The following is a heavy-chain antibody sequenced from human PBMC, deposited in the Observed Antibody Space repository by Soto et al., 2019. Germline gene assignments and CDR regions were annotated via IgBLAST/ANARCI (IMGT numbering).Heavy chain of an antibody. CDR2: ISYDGSNK. D-gene: IGHD6-13*01. CDR1: GFTFSSYA. Sequence: GGSLRLSCAASGFTFSSYAMHWVRQAPGKGLEWVAVISYDGSNKYYADSVKGRFTISRDNSKNTLYLQMNSLRAEDTAVYYCARDQSRGYSSSWSFDHWGQGTLVTVSS. CDR3: ARDQSRGYSSSWSFDH. V-gene: IGHV3-30-3*01. J-gene: IGHJ4*02.